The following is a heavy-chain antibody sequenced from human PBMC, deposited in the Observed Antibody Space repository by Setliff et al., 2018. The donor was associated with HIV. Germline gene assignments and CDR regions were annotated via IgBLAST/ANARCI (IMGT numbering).Heavy chain of an antibody. CDR2: FYVGGDT. Sequence: PSETLSLTCTVSGGPVSTYYWSWIRQPAGKGLEWIGRFYVGGDTNYNPSLKSRVTMSVDTSKKQFSLKLKSVTAADTAVYYCALTAHNLPRGYMDVWGKGTKVTVSS. CDR3: ALTAHNLPRGYMDV. D-gene: IGHD7-27*01. V-gene: IGHV4-4*07. CDR1: GGPVSTYY. J-gene: IGHJ6*03.